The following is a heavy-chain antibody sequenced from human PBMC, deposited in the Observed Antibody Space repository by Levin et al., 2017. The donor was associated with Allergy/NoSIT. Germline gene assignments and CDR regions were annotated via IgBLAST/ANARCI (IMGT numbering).Heavy chain of an antibody. Sequence: GGSLRLSCAASGFTFSTYWMHWVRQAPGRGLVWLSRIKNDGSFTNYADSVKGRFTISRDNAKNTLYLQMNSLRAEDTAVYYCARDRCSGDCYSGGNGLDVWGQGTTVTVSS. CDR2: IKNDGSFT. J-gene: IGHJ6*02. V-gene: IGHV3-74*01. D-gene: IGHD2-21*02. CDR3: ARDRCSGDCYSGGNGLDV. CDR1: GFTFSTYW.